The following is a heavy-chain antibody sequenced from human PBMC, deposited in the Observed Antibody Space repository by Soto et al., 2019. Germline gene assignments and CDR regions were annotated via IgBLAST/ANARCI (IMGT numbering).Heavy chain of an antibody. J-gene: IGHJ5*02. D-gene: IGHD3-3*01. Sequence: PSETLSLTCSVSVGSISSSNWWSWVRQPPGKGLEWIGEIYHSGSTNYNPSLKSRVTISVDKSKNQFSLKLSSVTAADTAVYYCARAGYDFWSGYRGSSSFDPWGQGTLVTVSS. CDR3: ARAGYDFWSGYRGSSSFDP. CDR1: VGSISSSNW. V-gene: IGHV4-4*02. CDR2: IYHSGST.